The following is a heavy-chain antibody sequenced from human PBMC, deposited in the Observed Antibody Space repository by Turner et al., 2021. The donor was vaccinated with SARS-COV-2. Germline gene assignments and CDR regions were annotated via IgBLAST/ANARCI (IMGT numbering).Heavy chain of an antibody. J-gene: IGHJ5*02. V-gene: IGHV3-30-3*01. D-gene: IGHD1-26*01. Sequence: QVQLVDSGVGVVQPGRSLRLLCPASVFTFSSYAIHWVRQAPGKGLEWVAVISNDGSNKYYEDSVKGRFTISRDNSKNTLYLQMNSLRAEDTAVYYCARVRSGNYHPRMGFDPWGQGTLVTVSS. CDR1: VFTFSSYA. CDR2: ISNDGSNK. CDR3: ARVRSGNYHPRMGFDP.